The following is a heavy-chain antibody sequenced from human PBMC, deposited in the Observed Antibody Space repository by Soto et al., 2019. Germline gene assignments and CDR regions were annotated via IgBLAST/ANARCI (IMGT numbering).Heavy chain of an antibody. J-gene: IGHJ4*02. Sequence: EVQLVESGGGLVQFGGSLRLSCAASGFTFSSSWMNWVRQAPGKGLEWVAYIKADGSEKYYVDSVKGRCTSSRDNAQNLLYLQMNSLGAGATAIYYCARDLRIAARPVLDSWGQGTLVSVSS. CDR1: GFTFSSSW. CDR3: ARDLRIAARPVLDS. D-gene: IGHD6-6*01. CDR2: IKADGSEK. V-gene: IGHV3-7*01.